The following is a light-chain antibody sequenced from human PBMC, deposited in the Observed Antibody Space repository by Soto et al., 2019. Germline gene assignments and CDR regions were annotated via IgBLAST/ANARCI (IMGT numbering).Light chain of an antibody. V-gene: IGKV3-11*01. CDR1: QSVSSY. Sequence: EIVLTQSPATLSLSPRERATLSCMASQSVSSYLAWFQQKPGQAPRLLIYDASNRATGIPARFSGSGSGTDFTLTISSLEPEDFAVYYCQQRGDWPLTFGGGTKVDIK. CDR2: DAS. J-gene: IGKJ4*01. CDR3: QQRGDWPLT.